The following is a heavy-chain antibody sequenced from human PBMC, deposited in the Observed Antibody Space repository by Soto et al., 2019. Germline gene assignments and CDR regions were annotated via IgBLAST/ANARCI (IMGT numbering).Heavy chain of an antibody. CDR1: GYTFTGYY. CDR2: INPNSGGT. CDR3: ARGAVAVYNWFDP. J-gene: IGHJ5*02. Sequence: ASVKVSCKASGYTFTGYYMHWVRQAPGQGLEWMGWINPNSGGTNYAQKFQGRVTMTRDTSISTAYMELSRLRSDDTAVYYCARGAVAVYNWFDPWGQGTLVTVSS. D-gene: IGHD6-19*01. V-gene: IGHV1-2*02.